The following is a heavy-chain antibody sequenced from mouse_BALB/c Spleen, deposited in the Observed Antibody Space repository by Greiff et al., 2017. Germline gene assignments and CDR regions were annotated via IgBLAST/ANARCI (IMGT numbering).Heavy chain of an antibody. V-gene: IGHV5-4*02. D-gene: IGHD1-2*01. Sequence: EVKLMESGGGLVKPGGSLKLSCAASGFTFSDYYMYWVRQTPEKRLEWVATISDGGSYTYYPDSVKGRFTISRDNAKNNLYLQMSSLKSEDTAMYYCASGYYGYAYWGQGTLVTVSA. J-gene: IGHJ3*01. CDR2: ISDGGSYT. CDR1: GFTFSDYY. CDR3: ASGYYGYAY.